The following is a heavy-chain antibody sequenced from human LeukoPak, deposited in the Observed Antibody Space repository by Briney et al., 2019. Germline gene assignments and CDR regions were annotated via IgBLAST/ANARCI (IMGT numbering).Heavy chain of an antibody. J-gene: IGHJ5*02. CDR1: GYSFTSYW. CDR3: ARQRFTMRAYAGNWFDP. Sequence: GESLKISSKGSGYSFTSYWIGWVRQMPGKGLEWMGIIYPDDSDTRYSPSFQGQVTISADKSIDTAYLQWSSLKASDTAMYYCARQRFTMRAYAGNWFDPWGQGTLVTVSS. V-gene: IGHV5-51*01. D-gene: IGHD3-10*01. CDR2: IYPDDSDT.